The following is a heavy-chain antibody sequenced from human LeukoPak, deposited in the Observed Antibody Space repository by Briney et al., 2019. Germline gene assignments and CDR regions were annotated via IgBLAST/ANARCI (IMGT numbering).Heavy chain of an antibody. CDR2: INWNGGST. CDR1: GFTFDDYG. V-gene: IGHV3-20*04. D-gene: IGHD3-10*01. J-gene: IGHJ6*03. CDR3: ARFGEYNYYYYMDV. Sequence: SGGSLRLSCAASGFTFDDYGMSWVRQAPGKGLEWVSGINWNGGSTGYADSVKGRFTISRDNAKNSLYLQMNSLRAEDTALYYCARFGEYNYYYYMDVWGKGTTVTVSS.